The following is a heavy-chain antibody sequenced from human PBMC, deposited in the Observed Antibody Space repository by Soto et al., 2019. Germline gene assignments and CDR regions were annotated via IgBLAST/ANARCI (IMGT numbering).Heavy chain of an antibody. Sequence: ASVKVSCKASGYTFTSYAMHWVRQATGQRLEGMGWINAGNGNTKYSKKFQGRVTITRDTSAGTAYMELSSLRSEDTAVYYCARGGGSSSRWFDPWGQGTLVTVSS. V-gene: IGHV1-3*01. CDR1: GYTFTSYA. J-gene: IGHJ5*02. CDR3: ARGGGSSSRWFDP. D-gene: IGHD6-6*01. CDR2: INAGNGNT.